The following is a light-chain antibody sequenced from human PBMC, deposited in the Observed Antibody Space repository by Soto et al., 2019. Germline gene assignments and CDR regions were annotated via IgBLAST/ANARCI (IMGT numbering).Light chain of an antibody. CDR3: SSYAGSNNFEV. J-gene: IGLJ1*01. CDR2: EVS. V-gene: IGLV2-8*01. CDR1: SSDVGGYNY. Sequence: QSALTQPPSASGSPGQSVTISCTGTSSDVGGYNYVSWYQQHPGKAPKLMIYEVSKRPSGVPDRFSGSKSGNTASLTVSRLQAEDEADYYCSSYAGSNNFEVFGTGTKLTVL.